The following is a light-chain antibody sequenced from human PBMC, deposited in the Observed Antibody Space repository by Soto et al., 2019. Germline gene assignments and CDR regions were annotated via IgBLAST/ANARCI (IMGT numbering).Light chain of an antibody. CDR1: SSNIGAGYA. CDR2: ENT. Sequence: QTVVTQPPSVSGAPGQRVTISCTGSSSNIGAGYAVHWYQQLPGTAPKLLIYENTNRPSGVPDRFSGSKSGTSASLAITGLQAEDEADYYCQSYDSSLSAFYVFGPGTKLT. J-gene: IGLJ1*01. CDR3: QSYDSSLSAFYV. V-gene: IGLV1-40*01.